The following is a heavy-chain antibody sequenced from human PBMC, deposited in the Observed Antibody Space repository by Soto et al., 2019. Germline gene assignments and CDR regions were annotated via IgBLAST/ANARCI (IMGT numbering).Heavy chain of an antibody. J-gene: IGHJ6*03. CDR3: ARFGGFCSGGSCYLGGYYYYMDV. V-gene: IGHV1-69*02. CDR1: GGTFSSYT. D-gene: IGHD2-15*01. CDR2: IIPILGIA. Sequence: SVKVSCKASGGTFSSYTISWVRQAPGQGLEWMGRIIPILGIANYAQKFQGRVTITADKSTSTAYMELSSLRSEDTAVYYCARFGGFCSGGSCYLGGYYYYMDVWGKGTTVTVSS.